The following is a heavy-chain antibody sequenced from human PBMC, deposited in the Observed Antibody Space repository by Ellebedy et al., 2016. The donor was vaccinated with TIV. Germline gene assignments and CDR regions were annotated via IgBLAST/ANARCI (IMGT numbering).Heavy chain of an antibody. V-gene: IGHV3-7*01. CDR3: AGRHFDL. J-gene: IGHJ2*01. CDR1: GFIFSDYW. Sequence: GGSLRLXCAASGFIFSDYWMHWVRQAPGKGLEWVANIKEDGGEKYYVDSVKGRFTISRDNTKNSLYLRMNSLRAEDTAVYFCAGRHFDLWGRGTLVTVSS. CDR2: IKEDGGEK.